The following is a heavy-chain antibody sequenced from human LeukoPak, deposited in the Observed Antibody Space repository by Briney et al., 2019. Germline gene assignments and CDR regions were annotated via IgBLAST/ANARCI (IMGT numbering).Heavy chain of an antibody. V-gene: IGHV3-49*04. D-gene: IGHD6-6*01. J-gene: IGHJ3*02. Sequence: GGSLRLSCTASGFNFGDYAMSWVRQAPGKGLEWVGFIRSKAYGGTTEYAASVKGRFTISRDDSKSIAYLQMNSLKTEDTAVYYCTKSIADFDIWGQGTMVTVSS. CDR2: IRSKAYGGTT. CDR1: GFNFGDYA. CDR3: TKSIADFDI.